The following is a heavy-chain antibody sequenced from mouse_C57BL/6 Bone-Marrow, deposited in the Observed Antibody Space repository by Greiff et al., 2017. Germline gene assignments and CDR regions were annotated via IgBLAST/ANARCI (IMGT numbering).Heavy chain of an antibody. Sequence: VQLKESGTVLARPGASVKMSCKTSGYTFTSYWMHWVKQRPGQGLEWIGAIYPGNSDTSYNQKFKGKATLTAVTSASTAYMGLSSLTNEDSAVYYCTREKDSTGPYYFDYWGQGTTLTVSS. CDR2: IYPGNSDT. J-gene: IGHJ2*01. D-gene: IGHD3-2*02. V-gene: IGHV1-5*01. CDR1: GYTFTSYW. CDR3: TREKDSTGPYYFDY.